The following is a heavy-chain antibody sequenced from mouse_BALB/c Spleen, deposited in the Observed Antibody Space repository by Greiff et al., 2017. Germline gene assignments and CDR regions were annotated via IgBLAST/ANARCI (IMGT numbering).Heavy chain of an antibody. V-gene: IGHV3-8*02. D-gene: IGHD1-2*01. CDR2: ISYSGST. CDR1: GDSITSGY. Sequence: EVKLQESGPSLVKPSQTLSLTCSVTGDSITSGYWNWIRKFPGNKLEYMGYISYSGSTYYNPSLKSRISITRDTSKNQYYLQLNSVTTEDTATYYCARSLGFTTATPYFDYWGQGTTLTVSS. J-gene: IGHJ2*01. CDR3: ARSLGFTTATPYFDY.